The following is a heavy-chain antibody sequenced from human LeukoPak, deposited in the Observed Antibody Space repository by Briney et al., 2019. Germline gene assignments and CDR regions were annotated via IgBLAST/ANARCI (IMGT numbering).Heavy chain of an antibody. D-gene: IGHD6-6*01. V-gene: IGHV3-11*04. CDR1: GFTFSDYY. CDR3: AKDVGSSTPSVY. Sequence: GGSLRLSCAASGFTFSDYYMSWIRQAPGKGLEWVSYISSSGSTIYYADSVKGRFTISRDYSKNTLYLQMNSLRAEDTAVYYCAKDVGSSTPSVYWGQGTLVSVSS. J-gene: IGHJ4*02. CDR2: ISSSGSTI.